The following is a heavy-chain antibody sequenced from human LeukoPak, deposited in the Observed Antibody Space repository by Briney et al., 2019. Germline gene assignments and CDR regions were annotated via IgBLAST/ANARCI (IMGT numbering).Heavy chain of an antibody. D-gene: IGHD3-10*01. CDR2: ISSSSSYI. V-gene: IGHV3-21*01. Sequence: GGSLRLSCAASGFTFSSYEMNWVRQAPGKGLEWVSSISSSSSYIYYVDSVKGRFTISRDNAKNSLYLQMNSLRAEDTAVYYCARVGGSGSYSVYWGQGTLVTVSS. J-gene: IGHJ4*02. CDR1: GFTFSSYE. CDR3: ARVGGSGSYSVY.